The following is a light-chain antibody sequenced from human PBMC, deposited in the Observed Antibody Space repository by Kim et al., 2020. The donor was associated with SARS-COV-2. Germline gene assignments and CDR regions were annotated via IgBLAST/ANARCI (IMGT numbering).Light chain of an antibody. CDR2: DVN. Sequence: QSALTQPRSVSGSPGQSVTISCTGTSSNVGAYNYVSWYQQHPDKAPKLMIYDVNDRPSGVPDRFSGSKSGNTASLIISGLQAEDEADYYCCSYAGGYSHVLFGGGTQLTVL. CDR3: CSYAGGYSHVL. V-gene: IGLV2-11*01. J-gene: IGLJ2*01. CDR1: SSNVGAYNY.